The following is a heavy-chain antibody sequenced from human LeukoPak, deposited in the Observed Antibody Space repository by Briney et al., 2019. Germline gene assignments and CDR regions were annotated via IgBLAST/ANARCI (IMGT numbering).Heavy chain of an antibody. V-gene: IGHV1-69*04. CDR3: ARDPRRVWGSYRYTASVNWFDP. CDR2: IIPILGIA. CDR1: GGTFSSYA. Sequence: GASVKVSCKASGGTFSSYAISWVRQAPGQGLEWMGRIIPILGIANYAQKFQGRVTITADKSTSTAYMELSRLRSDDTAVYYCARDPRRVWGSYRYTASVNWFDPWGQGTLVTVSS. D-gene: IGHD3-16*02. J-gene: IGHJ5*02.